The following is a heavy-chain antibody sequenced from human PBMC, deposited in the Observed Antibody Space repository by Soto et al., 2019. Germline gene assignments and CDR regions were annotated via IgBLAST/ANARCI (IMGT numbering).Heavy chain of an antibody. J-gene: IGHJ6*03. V-gene: IGHV6-1*01. Sequence: PSQTLSLTCAISGDSVSSNSAAWNWIRRSPSGGLEWLGRTYYRSRWYNDYAVSVRSRITINPDTSKNQFSLHLNSVTPEDTAVYYCAGTTWLQWYHMDVWGKGTTVTVSS. CDR3: AGTTWLQWYHMDV. CDR1: GDSVSSNSAA. D-gene: IGHD1-7*01. CDR2: TYYRSRWYN.